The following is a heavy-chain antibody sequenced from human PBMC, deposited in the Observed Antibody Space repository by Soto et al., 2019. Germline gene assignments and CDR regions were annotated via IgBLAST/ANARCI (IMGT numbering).Heavy chain of an antibody. Sequence: QVQLVQSGAEVKKPGASVKVSCKASGYTFTSYGISWVRQAPGQGLEWMGSISAHNGDTTYPDTFQGRVTMNTDTSTSTAYMELRSPRSDDTAVYYCARDPGYYDSSRYLGRALDIWGQGTMVTVSS. CDR2: ISAHNGDT. J-gene: IGHJ3*02. V-gene: IGHV1-18*01. CDR1: GYTFTSYG. D-gene: IGHD3-22*01. CDR3: ARDPGYYDSSRYLGRALDI.